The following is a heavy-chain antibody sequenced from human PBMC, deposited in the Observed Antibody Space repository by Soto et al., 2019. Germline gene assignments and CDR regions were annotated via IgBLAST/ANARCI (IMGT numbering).Heavy chain of an antibody. CDR2: IYYSGST. CDR3: ARVGLHDYCVPTHFDY. Sequence: SETLSLTCTVSGGSISSYYWSWIRQPPGKGLEWIGYIYYSGSTNYNPSLKSRVTISVDTSKNQFSLKLSSVTAADTAVYYCARVGLHDYCVPTHFDYWGQGTLVTVSS. J-gene: IGHJ4*02. V-gene: IGHV4-59*01. D-gene: IGHD4-17*01. CDR1: GGSISSYY.